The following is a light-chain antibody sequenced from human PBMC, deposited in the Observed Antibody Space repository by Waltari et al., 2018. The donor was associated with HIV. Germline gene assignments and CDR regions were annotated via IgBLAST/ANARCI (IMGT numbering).Light chain of an antibody. V-gene: IGLV1-51*01. J-gene: IGLJ2*01. CDR3: ATWESGRNDVV. CDR2: DNN. Sequence: QYVLPQPPSTSATPGQKVTIACSGRTSNIGHNYVSWSQHIPGTAPKPPISDNNERPSCIPARFSASKSGTSATLGITGLQTGDEDDYYCATWESGRNDVVFGGGTKVTAL. CDR1: TSNIGHNY.